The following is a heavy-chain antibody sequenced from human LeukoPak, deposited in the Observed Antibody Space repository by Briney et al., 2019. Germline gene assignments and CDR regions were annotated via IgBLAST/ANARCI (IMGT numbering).Heavy chain of an antibody. CDR1: GGSISSGSYY. D-gene: IGHD3-3*01. CDR2: IYTSGST. V-gene: IGHV4-61*02. Sequence: SETLSLTCTVSGGSISSGSYYWSWIRQPAGKGLEWIGRIYTSGSTNYNPSLKSRVTISVDTSKNQFSLKLSSVTAADTAVYYSARGGDFWSGYYPDYWGQGTLVTVSS. CDR3: ARGGDFWSGYYPDY. J-gene: IGHJ4*02.